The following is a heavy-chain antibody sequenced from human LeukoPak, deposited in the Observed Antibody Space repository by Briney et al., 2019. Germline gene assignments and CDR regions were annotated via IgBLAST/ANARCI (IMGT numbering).Heavy chain of an antibody. CDR1: GFTFSSYG. CDR2: IRYDGSNK. Sequence: GGSLRLSCAASGFTFSSYGMHWVRQAPGKGLEWVAFIRYDGSNKYYADSVKGRFTISRDNSKNTLHLQMNSLRAEDTAVYYCAKAGSGSYRWYYFDYWGQGTLVTVSS. D-gene: IGHD1-26*01. CDR3: AKAGSGSYRWYYFDY. V-gene: IGHV3-30*02. J-gene: IGHJ4*02.